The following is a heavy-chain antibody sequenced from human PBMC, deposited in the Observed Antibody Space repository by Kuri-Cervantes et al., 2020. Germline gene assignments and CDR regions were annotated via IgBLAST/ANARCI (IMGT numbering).Heavy chain of an antibody. CDR2: IWYDGSNK. CDR1: GFTFRSYS. CDR3: ARYLGYSGYGYFDY. J-gene: IGHJ4*02. Sequence: GESLKISCAASGFTFRSYSMNWVRQAPGKGLEWVAVIWYDGSNKYYADSVKGRFTISRDKSKNTLYLQMNSLRAEDTDVYYCARYLGYSGYGYFDYWGQGTMVTVSS. V-gene: IGHV3-33*08. D-gene: IGHD5-12*01.